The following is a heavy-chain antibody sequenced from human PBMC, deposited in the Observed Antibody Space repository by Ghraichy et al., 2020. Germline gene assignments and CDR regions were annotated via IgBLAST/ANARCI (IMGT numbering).Heavy chain of an antibody. V-gene: IGHV4-59*01. Sequence: ETLNISCTVSGGSISSYYWTWIRQPPGKGLEWIGYIYYSGSTNYSPSLKSRVTISVDTSKNQVSLKLSSVTAADTAVYYCTRGRAGEPFDFWGQGTLVTVSS. CDR2: IYYSGST. CDR3: TRGRAGEPFDF. D-gene: IGHD1-26*01. CDR1: GGSISSYY. J-gene: IGHJ4*02.